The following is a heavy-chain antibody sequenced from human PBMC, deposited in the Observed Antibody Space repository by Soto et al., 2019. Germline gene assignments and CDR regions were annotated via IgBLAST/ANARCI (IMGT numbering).Heavy chain of an antibody. V-gene: IGHV4-34*01. CDR3: ARRGFFELCCGESNVLVI. CDR2: INHSGST. J-gene: IGHJ3*02. Sequence: SETLSLTCAVYGGSFSGYYWSWIRQPPGKGLEWIGEINHSGSTNYNPSLKSRVTISVDTSKNQFSRKLRSLTAADTAVFYCARRGFFELCCGESNVLVIWGKGTMVTVS. CDR1: GGSFSGYY. D-gene: IGHD3-10*01.